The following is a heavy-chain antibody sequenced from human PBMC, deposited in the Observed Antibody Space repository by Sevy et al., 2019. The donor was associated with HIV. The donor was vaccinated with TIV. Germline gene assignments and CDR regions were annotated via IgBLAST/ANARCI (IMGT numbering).Heavy chain of an antibody. J-gene: IGHJ6*02. V-gene: IGHV4-31*03. CDR2: IYYSGTT. CDR1: GGSISSGGYY. CDR3: ARWHDFWSGYYTGYYYGMDV. D-gene: IGHD3-3*01. Sequence: SETLSLTCTVSGGSISSGGYYWTWIRQHPGKGLEWIGYIYYSGTTYYNPSLKSRVTISVDTSKNQFSLKLSSVTAAGTAVYYCARWHDFWSGYYTGYYYGMDVWGQGTTVTVSS.